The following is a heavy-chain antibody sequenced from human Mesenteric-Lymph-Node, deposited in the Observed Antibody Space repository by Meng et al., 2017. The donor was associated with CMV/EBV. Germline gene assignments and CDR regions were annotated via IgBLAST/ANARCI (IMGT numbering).Heavy chain of an antibody. CDR1: RFTFSSYE. J-gene: IGHJ4*02. CDR3: ARLDHYGSGNYLDY. D-gene: IGHD3-10*01. CDR2: ISSTCSTI. V-gene: IGHV3-48*03. Sequence: GGSLRLSCAASRFTFSSYEMNWVRQAPGKGLEWVSYISSTCSTIYYADSVKGRFTISRDNAKNSLYLQMDSLRAEDTAVYYCARLDHYGSGNYLDYWGQGTLVTVSS.